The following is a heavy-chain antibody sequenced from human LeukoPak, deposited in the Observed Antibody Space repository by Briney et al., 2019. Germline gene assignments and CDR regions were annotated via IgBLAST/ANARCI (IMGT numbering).Heavy chain of an antibody. V-gene: IGHV4-59*01. CDR1: GGSMSGYF. CDR2: IYYSGST. CDR3: ARSITSSWYGDFQH. Sequence: SETLSLTCTVSGGSMSGYFWSWIRQPPGKGLEWIGYIYYSGSTNYNPSLKSRVTISVDTSKNQFSLKLSSVTAADTAVYYCARSITSSWYGDFQHWGQGALVTVSS. D-gene: IGHD6-13*01. J-gene: IGHJ1*01.